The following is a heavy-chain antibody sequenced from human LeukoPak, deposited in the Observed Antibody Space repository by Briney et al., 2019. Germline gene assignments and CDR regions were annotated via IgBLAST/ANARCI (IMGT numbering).Heavy chain of an antibody. Sequence: ASVKVSCKASGYTFTSYGISWVGQAPGQALEWMGWISAYNGNTNYAQKPQGRVTMTTDTSTSTAYMELRSLRSDDTAVYYCARRWGPHCSSISCYWRDWYFDLWGRGTLVTVSS. CDR2: ISAYNGNT. CDR1: GYTFTSYG. J-gene: IGHJ2*01. D-gene: IGHD2-2*01. V-gene: IGHV1-18*01. CDR3: ARRWGPHCSSISCYWRDWYFDL.